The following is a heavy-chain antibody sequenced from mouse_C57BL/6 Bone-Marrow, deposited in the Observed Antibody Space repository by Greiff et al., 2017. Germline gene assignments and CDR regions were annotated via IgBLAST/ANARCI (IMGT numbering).Heavy chain of an antibody. D-gene: IGHD1-1*01. CDR2: IYPGSGST. CDR3: DTSVVVPHWYFDV. Sequence: VQLQQPGAELVKPGASVKMSCKASGYTFTSYWITWVKQRPGQGLEWIGDIYPGSGSTNYNEKFKSKATLTVDKSSSTAYMQLSSLTSEVSAVYYCDTSVVVPHWYFDVWGTGTTVTVSS. J-gene: IGHJ1*03. CDR1: GYTFTSYW. V-gene: IGHV1-55*01.